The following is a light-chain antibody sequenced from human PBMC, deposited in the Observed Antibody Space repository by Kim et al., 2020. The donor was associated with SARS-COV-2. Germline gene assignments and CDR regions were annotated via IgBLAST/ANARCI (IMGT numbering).Light chain of an antibody. V-gene: IGLV3-1*01. CDR2: QDA. CDR1: KLGDKY. CDR3: QAWVSTTVV. J-gene: IGLJ2*01. Sequence: VSPGPPASLACSGDKLGDKYASWYQQKPGPSPILVIYQDATRPSGIPERFSGSNSGNTATLTITGTQAIDEGDYYCQAWVSTTVVFGGGTKLTVL.